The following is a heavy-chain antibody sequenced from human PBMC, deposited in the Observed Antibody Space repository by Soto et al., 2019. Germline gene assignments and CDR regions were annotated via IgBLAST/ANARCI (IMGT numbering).Heavy chain of an antibody. V-gene: IGHV1-69*12. Sequence: VQLVQSGAEVKKPGSSVKVSCKASGDTFTIFAISWVRQAPGQGLEWMGGIIPTIGTTNYAQRFQGRITITGDESTGTAYMELSSLKSADTAVYYCARDLGSGYDPGDYWGQGTLVTVSS. CDR3: ARDLGSGYDPGDY. CDR2: IIPTIGTT. CDR1: GDTFTIFA. D-gene: IGHD5-12*01. J-gene: IGHJ4*02.